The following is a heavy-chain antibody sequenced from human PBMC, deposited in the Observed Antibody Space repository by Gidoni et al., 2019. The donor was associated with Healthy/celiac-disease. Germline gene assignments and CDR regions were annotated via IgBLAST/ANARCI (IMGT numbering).Heavy chain of an antibody. J-gene: IGHJ6*02. V-gene: IGHV4-38-2*02. D-gene: IGHD6-6*01. CDR3: ARDESSSPYYYYGMDV. CDR2: IYHSGST. CDR1: GYSISSGYS. Sequence: QVQLPESGPGLVKPSDTLSLTCAVSGYSISSGYSWGWIRQPPGKGMELSGSIYHSGSTYYNPSLKSLVTISVDTSKNHCSRKLSSVTAADTAVYYCARDESSSPYYYYGMDVWGQGTTVTVSS.